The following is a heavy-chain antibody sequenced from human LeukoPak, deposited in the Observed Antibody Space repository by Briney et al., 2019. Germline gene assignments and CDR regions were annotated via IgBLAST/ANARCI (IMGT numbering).Heavy chain of an antibody. V-gene: IGHV3-66*01. J-gene: IGHJ4*02. D-gene: IGHD1-7*01. CDR2: IYSGGST. Sequence: GGSLRLSCAASGFSVSTDFMIWVRQAPGKGLEWVSVIYSGGSTYYADSVEGRFTISRDNFKNTLYLQMNSLRAEDTAVYYCARVGTMVYFDYWGQGTLVTVSS. CDR3: ARVGTMVYFDY. CDR1: GFSVSTDF.